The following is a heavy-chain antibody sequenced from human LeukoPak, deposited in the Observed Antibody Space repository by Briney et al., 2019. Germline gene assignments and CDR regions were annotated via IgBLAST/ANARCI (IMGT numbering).Heavy chain of an antibody. V-gene: IGHV3-23*01. CDR1: GFTFSSYA. Sequence: PGGSLRLSCAASGFTFSSYAISWVRQAPGKGLEWVSAISGSGGSTYYADSLKGRFTISRDNSKNTLYLQMNSLRAEDTAVYYCAKDHESIAAAVLLSWGQGTLVTVSS. CDR2: ISGSGGST. J-gene: IGHJ5*02. D-gene: IGHD6-13*01. CDR3: AKDHESIAAAVLLS.